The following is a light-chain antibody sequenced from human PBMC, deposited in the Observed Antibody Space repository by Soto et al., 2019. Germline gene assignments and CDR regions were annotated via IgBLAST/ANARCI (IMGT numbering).Light chain of an antibody. J-gene: IGKJ1*01. V-gene: IGKV4-1*01. CDR2: WAS. Sequence: DIVMTQSPDSLAVSLGERATINCKASQSVFYTSVNKDYLAWYQHKEGQPPKLLIYWASTRESGVPDRFSGSGSGTDFTLTIRNLQAEDVAVYFCQQYVATPRTFGQGTKVQLK. CDR3: QQYVATPRT. CDR1: QSVFYTSVNKDY.